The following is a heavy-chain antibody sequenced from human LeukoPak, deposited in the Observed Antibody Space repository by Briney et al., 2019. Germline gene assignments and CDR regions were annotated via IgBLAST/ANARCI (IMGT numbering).Heavy chain of an antibody. CDR3: AKDAGSN. CDR1: GFTFSSYW. V-gene: IGHV3-30*18. J-gene: IGHJ4*02. CDR2: ISYDGSNK. Sequence: GGSLRLSCAASGFTFSSYWMHWVRQAPGKGLEWVAVISYDGSNKYYADSVKGRFTISRDNSKNTLYLQMNSLRVEDTAVYYCAKDAGSNWGQGTLVTVSS.